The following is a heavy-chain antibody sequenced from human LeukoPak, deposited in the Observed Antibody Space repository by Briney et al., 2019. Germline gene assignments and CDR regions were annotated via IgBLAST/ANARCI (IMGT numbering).Heavy chain of an antibody. J-gene: IGHJ3*02. Sequence: SETLSLTCAVYGGSFSDYYWSWIRRPPGKGLEWIGEINHSGSTNYNPSLKSRVTISVDTSKNQFSLKLRSVTAADTAVYYCARDVYGSGSYYAFDMWGQGTMVTVSS. CDR1: GGSFSDYY. V-gene: IGHV4-34*01. CDR2: INHSGST. CDR3: ARDVYGSGSYYAFDM. D-gene: IGHD3-10*01.